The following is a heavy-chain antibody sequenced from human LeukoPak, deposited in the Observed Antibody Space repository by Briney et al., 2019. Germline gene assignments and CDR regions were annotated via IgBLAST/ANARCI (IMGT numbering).Heavy chain of an antibody. J-gene: IGHJ4*02. CDR2: ISYDGSNK. CDR3: ARGKAAMVKGLDY. Sequence: PGGSLRLSCAASGFTFSSYAMHWVRQAPGKGLEWVAVISYDGSNKYYADSVKGRFTISRDNSKNMLYLQMNSLRAEDTAVYYCARGKAAMVKGLDYWGQGTLVTVSS. CDR1: GFTFSSYA. D-gene: IGHD5-18*01. V-gene: IGHV3-30-3*01.